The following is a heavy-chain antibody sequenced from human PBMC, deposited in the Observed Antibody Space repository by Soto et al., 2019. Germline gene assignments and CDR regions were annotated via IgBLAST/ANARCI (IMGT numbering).Heavy chain of an antibody. J-gene: IGHJ6*02. Sequence: SETLSLTCTVSGGSVSSGSYYWSWIRQPPGKGLEWIGYIYYSGSTNYNPSLKSRVTISVDTSKNQFSLKLSSVTAAETAVYYCARGYCSSTSCYVLGYYYYGMDVWGQGTTVTVSS. D-gene: IGHD2-2*01. V-gene: IGHV4-61*01. CDR1: GGSVSSGSYY. CDR2: IYYSGST. CDR3: ARGYCSSTSCYVLGYYYYGMDV.